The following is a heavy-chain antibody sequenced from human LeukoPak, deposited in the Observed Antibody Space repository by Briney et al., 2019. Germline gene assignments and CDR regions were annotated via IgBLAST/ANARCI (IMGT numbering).Heavy chain of an antibody. CDR2: IIPIFGTA. V-gene: IGHV1-69*05. Sequence: GASMKVSCKASGDTFISYSISWVRQAPGQGLEWMGGIIPIFGTANYAQKFQGRVTITTDESTSTAYMELTSLRSEDTAVYYCARGPKGHYYYYYMDVWGKGTTDTVSS. CDR1: GDTFISYS. J-gene: IGHJ6*03. CDR3: ARGPKGHYYYYYMDV.